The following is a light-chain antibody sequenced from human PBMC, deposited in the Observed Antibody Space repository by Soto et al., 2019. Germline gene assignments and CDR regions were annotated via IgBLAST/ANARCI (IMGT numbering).Light chain of an antibody. J-gene: IGKJ5*01. Sequence: EIVMTQSPATLSLSPGERATLSCWASQSISNKLAWYQHRPGQAPRLLIYGASTRATGIPARFSGSGSGTDFTLTISSLEPEDFAVYYCQQRSNWPPITFGQGTRLEIK. CDR2: GAS. CDR3: QQRSNWPPIT. CDR1: QSISNK. V-gene: IGKV3-11*01.